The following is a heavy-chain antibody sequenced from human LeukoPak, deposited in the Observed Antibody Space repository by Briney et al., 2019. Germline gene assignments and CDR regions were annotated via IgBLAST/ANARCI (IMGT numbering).Heavy chain of an antibody. V-gene: IGHV3-30*04. D-gene: IGHD1-26*01. Sequence: PGGSLRLSCAASGFTFSSYAMHWVRQAPGKGLEWVAVISYDGSNKYYADSVKGRFTISRDNSKNTLYLQMNSLRAEDTAVYYCARDQGAYSGSYMPYYHYYMDVWGKGTTVTVSS. CDR2: ISYDGSNK. CDR1: GFTFSSYA. CDR3: ARDQGAYSGSYMPYYHYYMDV. J-gene: IGHJ6*03.